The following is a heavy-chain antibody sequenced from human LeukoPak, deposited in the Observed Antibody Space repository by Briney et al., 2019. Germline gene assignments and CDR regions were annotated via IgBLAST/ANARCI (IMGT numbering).Heavy chain of an antibody. D-gene: IGHD3-3*01. CDR3: ATVLRLPFWSGFDY. J-gene: IGHJ4*02. CDR2: FDPEDGET. V-gene: IGHV1-24*01. CDR1: GYTFTSYY. Sequence: ASVKVSCKASGYTFTSYYMHWVRQAPGKGLEWMGGFDPEDGETIYAQKFQGRVTMTEDTSTDTAYMELSSLRSEDTAVYYCATVLRLPFWSGFDYWGQGTLVTVSS.